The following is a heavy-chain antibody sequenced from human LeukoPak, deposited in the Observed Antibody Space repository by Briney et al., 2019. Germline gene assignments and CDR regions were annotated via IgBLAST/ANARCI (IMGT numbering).Heavy chain of an antibody. J-gene: IGHJ5*02. CDR1: GGSISSGSYY. D-gene: IGHD2-2*02. Sequence: SETLSLTCTVSGGSISSGSYYWSWIRQPAGKGLEWIGRIYTSGSTNYNPSLKSRVTISVDTSKNQFSLKLSSVTAADTTVYYCARDHVAVPAAIRGFCWFDPWGQGTLVTVSS. CDR3: ARDHVAVPAAIRGFCWFDP. CDR2: IYTSGST. V-gene: IGHV4-61*02.